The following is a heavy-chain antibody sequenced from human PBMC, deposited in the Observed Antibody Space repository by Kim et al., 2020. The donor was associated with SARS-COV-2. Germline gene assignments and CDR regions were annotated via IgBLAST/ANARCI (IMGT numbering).Heavy chain of an antibody. J-gene: IGHJ5*02. CDR2: ISGSGTTI. V-gene: IGHV3-48*03. CDR3: ARHTATAGWFDP. CDR1: GFTFSSCE. Sequence: GGSLRLSCAVSGFTFSSCEIDWVRQAPGKGLEWVSYISGSGTTIYYADSVNGRFTISRDNAKNSVYLQMNSLRAEDTAVYYCARHTATAGWFDPWGQGTLVTVSS. D-gene: IGHD4-17*01.